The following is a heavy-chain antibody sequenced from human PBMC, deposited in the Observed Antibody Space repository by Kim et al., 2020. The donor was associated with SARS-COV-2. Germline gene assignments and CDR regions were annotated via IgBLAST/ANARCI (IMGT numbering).Heavy chain of an antibody. CDR1: GFTFSSYW. D-gene: IGHD5-18*01. Sequence: GGSLRLSCVASGFTFSSYWMHWVRQAPGKGLVWVSRINSDGSSTSYADSVKGRFTISRDNAKNTLYLQMNSLRAEDTAVYYCARLGANTAMVNWGQGTLVTVSS. CDR3: ARLGANTAMVN. CDR2: INSDGSST. V-gene: IGHV3-74*01. J-gene: IGHJ4*02.